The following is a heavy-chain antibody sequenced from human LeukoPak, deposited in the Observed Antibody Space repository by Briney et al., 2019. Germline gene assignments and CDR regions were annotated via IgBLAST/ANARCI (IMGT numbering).Heavy chain of an antibody. CDR1: GFTFSSYG. CDR2: IWYDGSNK. J-gene: IGHJ3*02. V-gene: IGHV3-33*01. CDR3: ARVSSGWYSVGAFDI. Sequence: GGSLRLSCAASGFTFSSYGTHWVRQAPGKGLEWVAVIWYDGSNKYYADSVKGRFTISRDNSKNTLYLQMNSLRAEDTAVYYCARVSSGWYSVGAFDIWGQGTMVTVSS. D-gene: IGHD6-19*01.